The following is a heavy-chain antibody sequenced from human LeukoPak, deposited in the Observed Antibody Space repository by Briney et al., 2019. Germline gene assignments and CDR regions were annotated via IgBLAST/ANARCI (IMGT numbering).Heavy chain of an antibody. J-gene: IGHJ4*02. Sequence: PGGSLRLSCAASGFTFSSYGMHWARQAPGKGLEWVAVISFDGGNKYYADSVKGRFTISRDSSKNTLYLQMNSLRAEDTAVYYCAKGYGDFPFDYWGQGTLVTVSS. CDR3: AKGYGDFPFDY. D-gene: IGHD4-17*01. CDR2: ISFDGGNK. V-gene: IGHV3-30*18. CDR1: GFTFSSYG.